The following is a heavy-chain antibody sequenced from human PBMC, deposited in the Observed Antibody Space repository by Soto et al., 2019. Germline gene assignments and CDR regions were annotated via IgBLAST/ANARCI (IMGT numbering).Heavy chain of an antibody. Sequence: QVQLVESGGGVVQPGRSLRLSCAASGFTFSSYSMHWVRQAPGKGLEWVAVISYDGSSKYYGDSVKGRFTISRDNSKNTLYLQMNSLRAEDTAVYYCVREGCSGGRCYLRDYFDCWGQGTLVTVSS. D-gene: IGHD2-15*01. CDR1: GFTFSSYS. V-gene: IGHV3-30*03. CDR2: ISYDGSSK. CDR3: VREGCSGGRCYLRDYFDC. J-gene: IGHJ4*02.